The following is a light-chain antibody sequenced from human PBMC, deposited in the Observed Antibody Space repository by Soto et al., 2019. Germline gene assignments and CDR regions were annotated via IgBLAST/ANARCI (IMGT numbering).Light chain of an antibody. J-gene: IGLJ2*01. CDR3: SSYTSTNHVV. CDR2: EVT. CDR1: SSDVGGYNY. V-gene: IGLV2-14*01. Sequence: QSALTQPPSASGSPGQSVTISCTGTSSDVGGYNYVSWYQQHPGKAPKLMIYEVTKRPSGVSNRFSGSKSGNTASLTISGLQAEDETDYYCSSYTSTNHVVFGGGTQLTVL.